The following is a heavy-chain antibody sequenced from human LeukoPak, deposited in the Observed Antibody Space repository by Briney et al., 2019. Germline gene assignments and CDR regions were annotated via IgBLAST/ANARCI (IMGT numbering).Heavy chain of an antibody. CDR2: ISDSGRNV. V-gene: IGHV3-21*01. CDR1: GFMFSSST. D-gene: IGHD5-24*01. CDR3: VKGDAREY. J-gene: IGHJ4*02. Sequence: PGGSLRLSCVGSGFMFSSSTMNWVRQAPRKGLEWISSISDSGRNVHYVDSLKGRFTISRDNARSSLYLQMNSLGVEDAAVYYCVKGDAREYWGQGTLVTVSS.